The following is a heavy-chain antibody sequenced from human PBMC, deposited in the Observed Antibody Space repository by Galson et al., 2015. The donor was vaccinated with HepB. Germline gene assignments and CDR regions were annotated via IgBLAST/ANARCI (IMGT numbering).Heavy chain of an antibody. J-gene: IGHJ6*02. CDR2: MNPNSGNT. Sequence: SVKVSCKASGYTFTSYDINWVRQATGQGLEWMGWMNPNSGNTGYAQKFQGRVTMTRNTSISTAYMELSSLRSEDTAVYYCATRANSSGWLGYYYYGMDVWGQGTTVTVSS. D-gene: IGHD6-19*01. CDR1: GYTFTSYD. V-gene: IGHV1-8*01. CDR3: ATRANSSGWLGYYYYGMDV.